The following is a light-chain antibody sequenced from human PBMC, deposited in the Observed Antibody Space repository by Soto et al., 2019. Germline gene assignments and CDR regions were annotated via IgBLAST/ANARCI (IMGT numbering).Light chain of an antibody. J-gene: IGKJ4*01. Sequence: DIQMTQSTSTLSASVGDRVTITCRASQSISSWLAWYQQKPGKAPKILIYKASTLERGVPSRFSGSDSGTEFTLTITSLQPDDFATYYCQQYNSYPLTFGGGTKVEIK. CDR3: QQYNSYPLT. CDR2: KAS. CDR1: QSISSW. V-gene: IGKV1-5*03.